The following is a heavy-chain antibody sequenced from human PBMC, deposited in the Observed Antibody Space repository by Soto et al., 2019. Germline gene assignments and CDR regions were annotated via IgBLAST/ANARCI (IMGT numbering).Heavy chain of an antibody. V-gene: IGHV4-59*08. J-gene: IGHJ6*03. Sequence: SETLSLTCTVSGGSISSYYWSWIRQPPGKGLEWIGYIYYSGSTNYNPSLKSRVTISVDTSKNQFSLKLSSVTAADTAVYYCARLQQQLLGGLYYYYMDVWGKGTTVTVSS. CDR2: IYYSGST. D-gene: IGHD6-13*01. CDR1: GGSISSYY. CDR3: ARLQQQLLGGLYYYYMDV.